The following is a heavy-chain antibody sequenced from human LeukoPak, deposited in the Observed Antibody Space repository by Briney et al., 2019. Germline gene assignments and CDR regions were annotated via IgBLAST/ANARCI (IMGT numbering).Heavy chain of an antibody. CDR2: INPSGGST. CDR3: ARTPVELATDYFDY. CDR1: GYTFTNYY. V-gene: IGHV1-46*01. Sequence: ASVKVSCKASGYTFTNYYMHWVRQAPGQGLEWMVIINPSGGSTSYAQQFQGRVTMTRDTSTSTVYMELSSLRSEDMAVYYCARTPVELATDYFDYWGQGTLVTVSS. J-gene: IGHJ4*02. D-gene: IGHD5-24*01.